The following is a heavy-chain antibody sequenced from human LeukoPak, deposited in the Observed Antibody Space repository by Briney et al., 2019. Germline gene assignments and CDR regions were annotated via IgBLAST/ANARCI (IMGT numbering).Heavy chain of an antibody. J-gene: IGHJ1*01. CDR3: ATGTVTTAEYFQH. CDR1: GFTCTSSA. D-gene: IGHD4-17*01. CDR2: IVVGSGNT. Sequence: ASVKVSCKASGFTCTSSAMQSVRQARGQRLEWIGWIVVGSGNTNYAQKFQERVTITRDMSTSTAYMELSSLRSEDTAVYYCATGTVTTAEYFQHWGQGTLVTVSS. V-gene: IGHV1-58*02.